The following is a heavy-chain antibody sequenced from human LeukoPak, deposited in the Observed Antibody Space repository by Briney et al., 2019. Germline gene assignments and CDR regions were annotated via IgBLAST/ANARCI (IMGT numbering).Heavy chain of an antibody. CDR3: ARDSNSGAFDI. Sequence: GASVKVSCKASGYTFTKYHMHWVRQAPGQGLEWMGIINPSGGSTSYAQKFQGRVTMTRDTSTSRVYMEVSSLRSEDTAVYYCARDSNSGAFDIWGQGTMVTVSS. D-gene: IGHD6-6*01. J-gene: IGHJ3*02. CDR1: GYTFTKYH. V-gene: IGHV1-46*01. CDR2: INPSGGST.